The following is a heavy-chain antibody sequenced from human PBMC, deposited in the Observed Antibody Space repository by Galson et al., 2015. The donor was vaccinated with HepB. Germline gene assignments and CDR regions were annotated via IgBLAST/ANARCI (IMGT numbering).Heavy chain of an antibody. J-gene: IGHJ3*02. CDR2: ISVSGDGT. CDR3: AKGSRSTAWKYTFDI. Sequence: SLRLSCAASGFTFSSSVMNWVRQAPGRGLEWVSTISVSGDGTFYADSVKGRFAISRDNSKNTLYLQMNSLRAEDTAVYHCAKGSRSTAWKYTFDIWGQGTMVTVSS. CDR1: GFTFSSSV. D-gene: IGHD6-13*01. V-gene: IGHV3-23*01.